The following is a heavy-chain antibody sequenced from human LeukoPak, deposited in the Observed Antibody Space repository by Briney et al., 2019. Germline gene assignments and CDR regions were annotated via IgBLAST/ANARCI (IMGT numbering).Heavy chain of an antibody. CDR1: GITPFH. Sequence: KPSETLSLTCSVSGITPFHWSWIRQTPGKGLEWIGHITFTGNTNYNPSLKSRVTISLGTSSNQFSLELKAVTAADTAVYYCAREGGAPGHTNEFDYWGQGILVTVSS. V-gene: IGHV4-59*01. CDR3: AREGGAPGHTNEFDY. J-gene: IGHJ4*02. D-gene: IGHD1-1*01. CDR2: ITFTGNT.